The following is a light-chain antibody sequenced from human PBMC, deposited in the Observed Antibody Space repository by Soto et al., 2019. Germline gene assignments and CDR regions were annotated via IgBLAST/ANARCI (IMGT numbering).Light chain of an antibody. CDR1: QSISSW. V-gene: IGKV1-5*01. J-gene: IGKJ1*01. Sequence: DIQMTQSPSTLSASVGDRVTITWRASQSISSWLAWYQQKPGKAPKLLIYDASSLESGVPSRFSGSGSGTEFTLTLSSLQPDDFATYYCHPYNSYGKFGQGTKVDLK. CDR3: HPYNSYGK. CDR2: DAS.